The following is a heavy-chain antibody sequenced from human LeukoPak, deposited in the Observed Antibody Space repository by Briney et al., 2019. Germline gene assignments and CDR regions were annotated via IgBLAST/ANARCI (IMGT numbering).Heavy chain of an antibody. J-gene: IGHJ4*02. CDR3: ARPGVGFDY. Sequence: QAGGSLRLSCAASGFTFSSYAMSWVRQAPGKGLVWLSRINTDGTITSYADSLEGRFTISRDNAKNTVYLQMNSLRTEDTAVYYCARPGVGFDYWGQGALVTVSS. CDR2: INTDGTIT. CDR1: GFTFSSYA. V-gene: IGHV3-74*01.